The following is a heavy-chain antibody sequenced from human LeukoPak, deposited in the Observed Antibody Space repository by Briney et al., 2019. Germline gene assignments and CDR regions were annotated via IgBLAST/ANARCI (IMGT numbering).Heavy chain of an antibody. Sequence: PSATLSLTCTVYSGSISTSNYYWCWVPQAPGKALERMGNIFDSGSTYYNPSLNSQVTIPVDTTKNQFSLKPSTVTAADKAVYYCARLNRPGIAAAGKADWGQGNVVTVSS. D-gene: IGHD6-13*01. V-gene: IGHV4-39*01. CDR3: ARLNRPGIAAAGKAD. CDR1: SGSISTSNYY. CDR2: IFDSGST. J-gene: IGHJ4*02.